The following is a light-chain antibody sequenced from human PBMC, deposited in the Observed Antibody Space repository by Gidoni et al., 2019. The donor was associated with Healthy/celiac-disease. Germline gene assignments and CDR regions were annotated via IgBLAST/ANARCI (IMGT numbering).Light chain of an antibody. CDR2: GTS. Sequence: QSVLTQPPSVSGAPGQRVTISCPGSSPNIGAGYDVHWYQQLPGTAPKLLIYGTSNRPSGVPDRFSGSKSGTSASLAITGLQAEDEADYYCQSYDSSLSAYVVFGGGTKLTVL. V-gene: IGLV1-40*01. J-gene: IGLJ2*01. CDR3: QSYDSSLSAYVV. CDR1: SPNIGAGYD.